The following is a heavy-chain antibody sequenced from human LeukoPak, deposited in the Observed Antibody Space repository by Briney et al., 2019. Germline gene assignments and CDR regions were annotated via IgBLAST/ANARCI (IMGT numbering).Heavy chain of an antibody. CDR2: IYYSGST. Sequence: PSETLSLTCTVSGGSISSYYWSWIRQPPGKGLEWIGYIYYSGSTNYNPSLKSRVTISADTSKNQFSLKLSSVTAADTAVYYCARTRDYGDYYRLDYWGQGTLVTVSS. V-gene: IGHV4-59*01. CDR1: GGSISSYY. J-gene: IGHJ4*02. D-gene: IGHD4-17*01. CDR3: ARTRDYGDYYRLDY.